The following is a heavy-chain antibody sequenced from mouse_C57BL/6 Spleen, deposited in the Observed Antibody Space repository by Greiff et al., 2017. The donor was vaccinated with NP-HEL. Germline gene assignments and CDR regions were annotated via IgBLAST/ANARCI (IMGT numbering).Heavy chain of an antibody. CDR2: IRSKSNNYAT. V-gene: IGHV10-1*01. J-gene: IGHJ4*01. CDR3: VREGGYAMDY. CDR1: GFSFNTYA. Sequence: EVHLVESGGGLVQPKGSLKLSCAASGFSFNTYAMNWVRQAPGKGMEWVARIRSKSNNYATYYADSVKDRFTISRDDSESMLYLQMNNLKTEDTAMYYCVREGGYAMDYWGQGTSVTVSS.